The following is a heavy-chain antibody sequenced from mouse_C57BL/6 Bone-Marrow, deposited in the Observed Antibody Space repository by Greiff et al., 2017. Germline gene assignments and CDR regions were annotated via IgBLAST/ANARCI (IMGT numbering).Heavy chain of an antibody. Sequence: VQLQQPGAELVKPGASVKLSCKASGYTFTSYWMHWVKQRPGQGLEWIGMIPPNSGSTNYNEKFKSKATLTVDKSSSTAYMQLSSLTSEDSAVYYCARVGWLLRFRFAYWGQGTLVTVSA. D-gene: IGHD2-3*01. CDR2: IPPNSGST. J-gene: IGHJ3*01. V-gene: IGHV1-64*01. CDR1: GYTFTSYW. CDR3: ARVGWLLRFRFAY.